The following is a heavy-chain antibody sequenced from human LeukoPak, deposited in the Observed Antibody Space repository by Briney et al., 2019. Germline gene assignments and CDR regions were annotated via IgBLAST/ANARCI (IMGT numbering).Heavy chain of an antibody. CDR2: ISGSGGAS. J-gene: IGHJ4*02. Sequence: HPGGSLRLSCAASGFTFSTYGMSWVRQAPGKGLEWVSGISGSGGASYYADSVKGRFTISRDDSHNTLYLQMNSLRAEDTAVYFCARGGVDYYGSGTYYLMYYFDYWGQGALVTVSS. CDR1: GFTFSTYG. D-gene: IGHD3-10*01. V-gene: IGHV3-23*01. CDR3: ARGGVDYYGSGTYYLMYYFDY.